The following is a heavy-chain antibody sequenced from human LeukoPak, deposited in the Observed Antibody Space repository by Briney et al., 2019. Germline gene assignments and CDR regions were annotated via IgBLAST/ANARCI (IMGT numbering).Heavy chain of an antibody. Sequence: ASVKVSCKASGYTFTSCGISWVRQAPGQGLEWMGWISAYNGNTNYAQKLQGRVTMTTDTSTSTAYMELRSLRSDDTAVYSCARWAGVVIINGWFDPWGQGTLVTVSS. CDR1: GYTFTSCG. D-gene: IGHD3-3*01. V-gene: IGHV1-18*01. J-gene: IGHJ5*02. CDR2: ISAYNGNT. CDR3: ARWAGVVIINGWFDP.